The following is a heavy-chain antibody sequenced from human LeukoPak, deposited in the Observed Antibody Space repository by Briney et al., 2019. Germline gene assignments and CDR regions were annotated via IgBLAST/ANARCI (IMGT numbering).Heavy chain of an antibody. V-gene: IGHV3-23*01. CDR2: VSGSGGIP. D-gene: IGHD3-16*01. J-gene: IGHJ4*02. CDR1: GFNFSNCV. Sequence: PGGSLRLSCVTSGFNFSNCVMNWVRQPPGKGLEWISSVSGSGGIPYYADSVQGRLTLSRDNSQNTLFLHMHGLRVEDTALYYCVKDGRFGAFDHWGQGTLVAVSS. CDR3: VKDGRFGAFDH.